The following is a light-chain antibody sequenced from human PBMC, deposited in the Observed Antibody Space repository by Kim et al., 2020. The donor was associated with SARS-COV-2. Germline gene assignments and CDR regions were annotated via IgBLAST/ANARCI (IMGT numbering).Light chain of an antibody. CDR3: QQYNSYPLT. J-gene: IGKJ4*01. CDR2: AAS. Sequence: ASVGDRVTITCRGSQGISNWLAWYQQKPEKAPKCLIYAASSLQSGVPSRFSGSGSGTDFTLTISSLQPEDFATYYCQQYNSYPLTFGGGTKVDIK. CDR1: QGISNW. V-gene: IGKV1D-16*01.